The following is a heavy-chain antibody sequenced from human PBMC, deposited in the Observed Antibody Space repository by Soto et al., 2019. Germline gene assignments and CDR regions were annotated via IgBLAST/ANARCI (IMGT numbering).Heavy chain of an antibody. J-gene: IGHJ5*02. CDR3: VRRHVSATGIDWFDP. V-gene: IGHV1-3*01. CDR1: GYTFTSYG. CDR2: INAANGDT. D-gene: IGHD6-13*01. Sequence: GASVKVSCKASGYTFTSYGIHWVRQAPGQRLEWMRWINAANGDTKYSPKFQGRVTITRDTSASTAYMELSSLRSEDTAVYYCVRRHVSATGIDWFDPWGHGTLVTVSS.